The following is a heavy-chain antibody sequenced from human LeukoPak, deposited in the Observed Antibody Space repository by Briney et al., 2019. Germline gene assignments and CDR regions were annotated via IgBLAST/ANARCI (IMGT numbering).Heavy chain of an antibody. CDR3: AKVGSGGSPADYFDY. J-gene: IGHJ4*02. Sequence: GGSLRLSCAASGFTFSSYAMSWVRQAPGKGLEWVSGISGSGGSTYYADSVKGRFTISRDNSKNTLYLQMNSLRAEDTAVYYCAKVGSGGSPADYFDYWGQGNLVTVSS. D-gene: IGHD3-10*01. CDR1: GFTFSSYA. V-gene: IGHV3-23*01. CDR2: ISGSGGST.